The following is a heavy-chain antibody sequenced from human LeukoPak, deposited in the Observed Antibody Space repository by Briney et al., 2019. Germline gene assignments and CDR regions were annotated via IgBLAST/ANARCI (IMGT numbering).Heavy chain of an antibody. D-gene: IGHD5-24*01. CDR1: GYTLTELS. CDR3: ATGRGHNRGFDY. CDR2: FDPEDGET. J-gene: IGHJ4*02. V-gene: IGHV1-24*01. Sequence: GASVKVSCKVSGYTLTELSMHWVRQAPGKGLEWMGGFDPEDGETIYAQKFQGRVTMAEDTSTDTAYMELSSLRSEDTAVYYCATGRGHNRGFDYWGQGTLVTVSS.